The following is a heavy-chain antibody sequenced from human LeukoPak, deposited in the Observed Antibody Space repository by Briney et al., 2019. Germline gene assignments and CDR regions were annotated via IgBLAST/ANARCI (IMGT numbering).Heavy chain of an antibody. D-gene: IGHD1-1*01. J-gene: IGHJ6*02. CDR2: INWNGGST. Sequence: GGSLRLSCAASGFTFSSYSMNWVRQAPGKGLEWVSGINWNGGSTGYADSVKGRFTISRDNAKNSLYLQMNSLRAEDTALYYCARDRTTGTTWGTYYYYGMDVWGQGTTVTVSS. V-gene: IGHV3-20*04. CDR1: GFTFSSYS. CDR3: ARDRTTGTTWGTYYYYGMDV.